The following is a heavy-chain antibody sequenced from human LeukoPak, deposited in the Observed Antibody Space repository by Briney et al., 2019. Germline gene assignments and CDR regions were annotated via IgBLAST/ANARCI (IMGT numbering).Heavy chain of an antibody. Sequence: GGSLRLSCSASEFTVSSNYMSWVRQAPGKGLEWVSVIYSGGSTYYADSVKGRFTISRDNSKNTLYLQMNNLRAEDTAVYYCVRGATYGGSDHWGQGTLVIVSS. CDR2: IYSGGST. D-gene: IGHD4-23*01. V-gene: IGHV3-53*01. CDR3: VRGATYGGSDH. J-gene: IGHJ4*02. CDR1: EFTVSSNY.